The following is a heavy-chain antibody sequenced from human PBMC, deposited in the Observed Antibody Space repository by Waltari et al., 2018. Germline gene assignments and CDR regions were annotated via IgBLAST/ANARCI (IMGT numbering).Heavy chain of an antibody. CDR2: IYSGGST. D-gene: IGHD1-7*01. Sequence: EVQLVESGGGLIQPGGSLRLSCAASGFTVSSNYMSWVRQAPGKGLEWVSVIYSGGSTYYAESVKGRCTISRDNSKNTLYLQMNSLRAEDTAVYYCARESRELRYYYYGMDVWGQGTTVTVSS. V-gene: IGHV3-53*01. J-gene: IGHJ6*02. CDR3: ARESRELRYYYYGMDV. CDR1: GFTVSSNY.